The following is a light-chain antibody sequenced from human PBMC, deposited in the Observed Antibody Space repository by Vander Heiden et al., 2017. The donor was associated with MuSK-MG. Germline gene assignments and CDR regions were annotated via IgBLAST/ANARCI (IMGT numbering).Light chain of an antibody. CDR2: KDR. V-gene: IGLV3-25*03. Sequence: SYELTQPPSVSVSPGQTARITCSGDALPKQYAYWYQQKPGQAPVLVIYKDRERPSGIPERFSGSSSGKTATLTISGVQAEDEADYYCQSADSSGTLVFGGGTKLTVL. CDR3: QSADSSGTLV. J-gene: IGLJ3*02. CDR1: ALPKQY.